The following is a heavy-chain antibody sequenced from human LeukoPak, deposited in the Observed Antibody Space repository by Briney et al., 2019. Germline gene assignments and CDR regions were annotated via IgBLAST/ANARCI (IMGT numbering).Heavy chain of an antibody. Sequence: GASVKVSCKASGYTFTGYYMHWVRQAPGQGLEWMGRINPNSGGTNYAQKFQGRVTMTRDTSISTAYIELSRLRSDDTAVYYCARAILWFGEWEDYWGQGTLVTVSS. V-gene: IGHV1-2*06. J-gene: IGHJ4*02. CDR1: GYTFTGYY. CDR3: ARAILWFGEWEDY. CDR2: INPNSGGT. D-gene: IGHD3-10*01.